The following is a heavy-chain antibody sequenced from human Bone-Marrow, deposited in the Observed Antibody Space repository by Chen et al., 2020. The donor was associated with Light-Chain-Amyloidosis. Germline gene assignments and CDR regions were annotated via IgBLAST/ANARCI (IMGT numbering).Heavy chain of an antibody. D-gene: IGHD3-10*01. CDR1: GDSLSSSGYY. CDR2: IYYDGTT. V-gene: IGHV4-31*11. CDR3: ARSLRGWFDP. J-gene: IGHJ5*02. Sequence: QAQLQESGPGLVKPSQTLSLNCAVSGDSLSSSGYYWSWIRHHPGMGLEWIGNIYYDGTTSYSPSLKSRVSITSDMSKNQFSLRLSSVTAADTAVYYCARSLRGWFDPWGQGTLVTVSS.